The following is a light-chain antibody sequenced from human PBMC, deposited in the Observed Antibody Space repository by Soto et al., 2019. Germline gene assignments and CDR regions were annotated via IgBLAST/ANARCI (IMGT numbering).Light chain of an antibody. Sequence: EIVMTQSPATLSVSPGDRATLSCRASQSVSSDLAWYQQKPGQAPRLLIYGASTRAPGIPTRFSGSGSGTEFNLTLSSLQSEDFAVYYCQQYNNWPPYTFGQGTKLEIK. CDR1: QSVSSD. J-gene: IGKJ2*01. CDR3: QQYNNWPPYT. V-gene: IGKV3-15*01. CDR2: GAS.